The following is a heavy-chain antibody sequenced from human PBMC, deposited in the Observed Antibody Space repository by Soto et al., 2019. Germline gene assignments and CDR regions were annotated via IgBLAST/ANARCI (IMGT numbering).Heavy chain of an antibody. V-gene: IGHV3-48*02. CDR2: ISSSSSTI. J-gene: IGHJ4*02. CDR1: GFTFSSYS. CDR3: ARDCNLQYYYDSSGYDY. Sequence: GGSLRLSCAASGFTFSSYSMNWVRQAPGKGLEWVSYISSSSSTIYYADSVKGRFTISRDNAKNSLYLQMNSLRDEDTAVDYCARDCNLQYYYDSSGYDYWGQGTLVTVSS. D-gene: IGHD3-22*01.